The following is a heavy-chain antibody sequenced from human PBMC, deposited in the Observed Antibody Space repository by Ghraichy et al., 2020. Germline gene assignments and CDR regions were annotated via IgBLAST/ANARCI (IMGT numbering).Heavy chain of an antibody. V-gene: IGHV1-18*01. CDR3: ARDPSYYDILTDFLYYYGMDV. CDR1: GYTFTSYG. Sequence: ASVKVSCKASGYTFTSYGISWVRQAPGQGLEWMGWISAYNGNTNYAQKLQGRVTMTTDTSTSTAYMELRSLRSDDTAVYYCARDPSYYDILTDFLYYYGMDVWGQGTTVTVSS. J-gene: IGHJ6*02. CDR2: ISAYNGNT. D-gene: IGHD3-9*01.